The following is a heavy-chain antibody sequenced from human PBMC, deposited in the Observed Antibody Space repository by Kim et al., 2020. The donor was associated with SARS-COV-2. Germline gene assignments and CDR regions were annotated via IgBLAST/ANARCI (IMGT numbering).Heavy chain of an antibody. CDR1: GGSISSGDYY. V-gene: IGHV4-30-4*01. D-gene: IGHD1-7*01. J-gene: IGHJ3*02. CDR2: IYYSGST. Sequence: SETLSLTCTVSGGSISSGDYYWSWIRQPPGKGLEWIGYIYYSGSTYYNPSLKSRVTISVDTSKNQFSLKLSSVTAADTAVYYCARGYRWSLNWNYVADAFDIWGQGTMVTVSS. CDR3: ARGYRWSLNWNYVADAFDI.